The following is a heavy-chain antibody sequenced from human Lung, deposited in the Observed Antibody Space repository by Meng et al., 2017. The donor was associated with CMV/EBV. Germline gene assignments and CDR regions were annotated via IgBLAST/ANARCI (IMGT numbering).Heavy chain of an antibody. CDR3: SRGADAYKSGRS. CDR1: GGSLSNYY. CDR2: IHPSGST. J-gene: IGHJ5*02. Sequence: QGQRPQWGEGRLKPSETLPPTCGVYGGSLSNYYWSWIRQSPGKGLEWIGEIHPSGSTYYNPSLNSRVTMSVDTSKNQFSLNLRSVTAADTAVYYCSRGADAYKSGRSWGQGTLVTVSS. V-gene: IGHV4-34*01. D-gene: IGHD5-24*01.